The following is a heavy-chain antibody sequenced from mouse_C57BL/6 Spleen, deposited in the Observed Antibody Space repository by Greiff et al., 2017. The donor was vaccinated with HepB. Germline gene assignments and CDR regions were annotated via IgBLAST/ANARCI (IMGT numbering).Heavy chain of an antibody. CDR3: ARGDSSWYFDV. CDR2: IDPSDSET. V-gene: IGHV1-52*01. D-gene: IGHD1-1*01. Sequence: QVHVKQPGAELVRPGSSVKLSCKASGYTFTSYWMHWVKQRPIQGLEWIGNIDPSDSETHYNQKFKDKATLTVDKSSSTAYMQLSSLTSEDSAVYYCARGDSSWYFDVWGTGTTVTVSS. CDR1: GYTFTSYW. J-gene: IGHJ1*03.